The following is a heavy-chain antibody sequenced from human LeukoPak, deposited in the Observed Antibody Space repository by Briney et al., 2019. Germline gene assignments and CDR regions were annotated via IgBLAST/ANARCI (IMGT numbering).Heavy chain of an antibody. V-gene: IGHV3-21*01. J-gene: IGHJ6*02. D-gene: IGHD2-15*01. CDR1: GFTFSSYR. Sequence: GGSLRLSSAASGFTFSSYRMNWVRQAPGKGLEWVSSISSSRGFIYYADSVKGRFTVSRDNAKNSLYLQMNSLRAEDTAVYYCAIDRGPSIGCSGGSCYSDRVYYYGMDVWGQGTTVTVSS. CDR2: ISSSRGFI. CDR3: AIDRGPSIGCSGGSCYSDRVYYYGMDV.